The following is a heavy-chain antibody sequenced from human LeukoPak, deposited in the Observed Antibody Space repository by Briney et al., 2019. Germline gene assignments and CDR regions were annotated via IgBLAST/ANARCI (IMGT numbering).Heavy chain of an antibody. D-gene: IGHD3-22*01. Sequence: PSETLSLTCTVSGGSISSSSYYWGWIRQPPGKGLEWIGSIYYSGSTYYNPSLKSRVTISVDTSKNQFSLKLSSVTAADTAVYYCARELDSSGYYYGNDYWGQGTLVTVSS. CDR2: IYYSGST. CDR3: ARELDSSGYYYGNDY. V-gene: IGHV4-39*07. CDR1: GGSISSSSYY. J-gene: IGHJ4*02.